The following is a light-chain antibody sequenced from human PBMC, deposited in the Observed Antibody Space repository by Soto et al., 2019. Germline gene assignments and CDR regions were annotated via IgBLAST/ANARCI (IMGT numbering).Light chain of an antibody. CDR3: CSYTTSNTRQIV. CDR2: DVS. Sequence: QSALTQPASVSVSPGQSITISCTGTSSDVGGYNYVSWYQQHPGKAPKFMIYDVSNRPSGVSNRFSGSKSVNTASLTISGLQAEDEADYYCCSYTTSNTRQIVFGTGTKFTGL. J-gene: IGLJ1*01. V-gene: IGLV2-14*01. CDR1: SSDVGGYNY.